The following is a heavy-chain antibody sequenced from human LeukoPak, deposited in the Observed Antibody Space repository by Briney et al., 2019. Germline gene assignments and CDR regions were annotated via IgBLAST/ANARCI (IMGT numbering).Heavy chain of an antibody. J-gene: IGHJ4*02. CDR1: GFTFSSYE. D-gene: IGHD6-19*01. Sequence: GGSLRLSCAASGFTFSSYEMNWVRQAPGKGLEWVSYISSSGNTIYYADSVKGRFTISRDNAKKSLYLQMNSLRAEDTGVYYCARTYSSGWYDGYWGQGTLVTVSS. V-gene: IGHV3-48*03. CDR2: ISSSGNTI. CDR3: ARTYSSGWYDGY.